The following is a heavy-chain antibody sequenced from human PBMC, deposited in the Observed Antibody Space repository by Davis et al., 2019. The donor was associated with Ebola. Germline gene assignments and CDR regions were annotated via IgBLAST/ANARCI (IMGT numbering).Heavy chain of an antibody. J-gene: IGHJ4*02. V-gene: IGHV1-46*01. Sequence: AASVKVSCKASGYTFTSYYMHWVRQAPGQGLEWMGIINPSGGSTSYAQKFQGRVTITADKSTSTAYMELSSLRSEDTAVYYCARGVGATADYWGQGTLVTVSS. CDR1: GYTFTSYY. D-gene: IGHD1-26*01. CDR3: ARGVGATADY. CDR2: INPSGGST.